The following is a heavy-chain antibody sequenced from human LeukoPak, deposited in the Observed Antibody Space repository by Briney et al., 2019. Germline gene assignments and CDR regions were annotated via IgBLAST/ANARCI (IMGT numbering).Heavy chain of an antibody. CDR1: GGSFSGYY. J-gene: IGHJ2*01. V-gene: IGHV4-34*01. D-gene: IGHD3-10*01. CDR2: INHSGST. Sequence: SETLSLTYAVYGGSFSGYYWSWIRQPPGKGLEWIGEINHSGSTNYNPSLKSRVTISVDTSKNQFSLKLSSVTAADTAVYYCARHRLSHGSGSHGRGGYFDLWGRGTLVTVSS. CDR3: ARHRLSHGSGSHGRGGYFDL.